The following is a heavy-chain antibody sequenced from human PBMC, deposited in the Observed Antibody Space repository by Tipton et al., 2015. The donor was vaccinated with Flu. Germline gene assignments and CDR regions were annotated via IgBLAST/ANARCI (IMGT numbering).Heavy chain of an antibody. J-gene: IGHJ3*02. V-gene: IGHV4-4*07. D-gene: IGHD5-12*01. CDR2: VSTSGST. CDR1: GGSINSHY. Sequence: TLSLTCTVSGGSINSHYWSWIRQPAGKGLEWIGRVSTSGSTNYNASLESRVTLSRDTSKNHISLRLTSATAADTALYYCARDLRGYSGYTGGDAFDMWGRGIMVFVSS. CDR3: ARDLRGYSGYTGGDAFDM.